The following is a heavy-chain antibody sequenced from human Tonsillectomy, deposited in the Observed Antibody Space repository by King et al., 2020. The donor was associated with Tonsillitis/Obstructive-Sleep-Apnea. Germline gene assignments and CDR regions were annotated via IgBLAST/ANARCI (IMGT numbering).Heavy chain of an antibody. CDR2: ISYDGTNK. J-gene: IGHJ4*02. CDR1: GFTFSSFV. V-gene: IGHV3-30*18. Sequence: VPLVESGGGVVQPGRSLRLSCAASGFTFSSFVMHWVRQAPGKGLEWVAVISYDGTNKYYADSVMGRFTISRDNSKSTLYLQMNSLGAEDTAVYYCAKEVGRYSSSFYWGQGTLVTVSS. CDR3: AKEVGRYSSSFY. D-gene: IGHD6-6*01.